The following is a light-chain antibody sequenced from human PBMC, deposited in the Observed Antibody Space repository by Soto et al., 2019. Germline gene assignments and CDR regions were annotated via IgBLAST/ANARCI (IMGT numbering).Light chain of an antibody. J-gene: IGKJ5*01. CDR1: QSVSNN. V-gene: IGKV3-15*01. Sequence: EIIMTQSPATLSVSPGERATLSCRASQSVSNNLAWYQQKPGQAPRLLIYYASTRATGIPASFSGSGSGTEFTLTISSLQSEDFALYYCQQYNDWPPITFGQGTRLEVK. CDR3: QQYNDWPPIT. CDR2: YAS.